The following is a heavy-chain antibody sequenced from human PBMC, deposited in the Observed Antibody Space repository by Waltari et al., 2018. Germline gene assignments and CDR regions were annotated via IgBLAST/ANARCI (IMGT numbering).Heavy chain of an antibody. V-gene: IGHV4-59*11. CDR1: GDSITSHF. CDR3: ARLPRGSVIIGAFDI. Sequence: VQLQESGPGLVKPSETVYLSCDVPGDSITSHFWSWIRQAPGKGLEWIGYMYFSGTHNYNPSLKSRVTISIDTSKNHFSLNLRSVTAADTAIYYCARLPRGSVIIGAFDIWGQGTQVTVSS. D-gene: IGHD3-22*01. J-gene: IGHJ3*02. CDR2: MYFSGTH.